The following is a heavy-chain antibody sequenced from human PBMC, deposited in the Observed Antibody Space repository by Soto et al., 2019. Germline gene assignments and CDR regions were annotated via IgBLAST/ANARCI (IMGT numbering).Heavy chain of an antibody. V-gene: IGHV1-69*13. CDR2: IIPIFGTA. CDR1: GGTFSSYA. Sequence: SVKVSCKASGGTFSSYAISWVRQAPGQGLEWMGGIIPIFGTANYAQKFQGRVTITADESTSTAYMELSSLRSEDTAVYYCARVSDDYGGNRLGWFDPWGQGTLVT. CDR3: ARVSDDYGGNRLGWFDP. J-gene: IGHJ5*02. D-gene: IGHD4-17*01.